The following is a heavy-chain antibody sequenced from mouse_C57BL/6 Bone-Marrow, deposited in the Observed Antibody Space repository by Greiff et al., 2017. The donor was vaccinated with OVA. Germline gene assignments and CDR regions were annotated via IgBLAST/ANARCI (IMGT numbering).Heavy chain of an antibody. CDR1: GYTKTKYG. J-gene: IGHJ4*01. D-gene: IGHD2-14*01. Sequence: VQLQQSGAEQARTEESLKLSYKASGYTKTKYGTSWVKQRTGQGLEWIGEIYPRSGNTYYNEKFKGKATLTADKSSSTAYMELRSLTSEDSAVYFCARGAGYRGSYAMDYWGQGTSVTVSS. CDR2: IYPRSGNT. CDR3: ARGAGYRGSYAMDY. V-gene: IGHV1-81*01.